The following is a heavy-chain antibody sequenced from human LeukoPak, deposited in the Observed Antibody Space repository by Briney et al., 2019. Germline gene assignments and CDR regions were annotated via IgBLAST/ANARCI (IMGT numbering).Heavy chain of an antibody. CDR1: GYSFTSYD. J-gene: IGHJ4*02. CDR2: INPSGGHT. D-gene: IGHD1-1*01. CDR3: ARAGRGTPGHDY. Sequence: ASVKVSCKASGYSFTSYDLNWVRQAPGQGLEWMGIINPSGGHTSYAQKFQGRVTMTRDTSTTTVYMEVRSLRSEDTAMYYCARAGRGTPGHDYWGQGTLVTVSS. V-gene: IGHV1-46*01.